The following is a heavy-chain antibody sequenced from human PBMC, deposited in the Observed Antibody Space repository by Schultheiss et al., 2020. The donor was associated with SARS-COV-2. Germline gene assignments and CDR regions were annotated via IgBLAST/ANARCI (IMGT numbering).Heavy chain of an antibody. CDR2: ISYDGSNK. J-gene: IGHJ4*02. Sequence: GGSLRLSCAASGFTFSSYGMHWVRQAPGKGLEWVAVISYDGSNKYYADSVKGRFTISRDNSKNTLYLQMNSLRAEDTAVYYCATIAAARVGGEYYFDYWGQGTLVTVSS. CDR3: ATIAAARVGGEYYFDY. CDR1: GFTFSSYG. D-gene: IGHD6-13*01. V-gene: IGHV3-30*03.